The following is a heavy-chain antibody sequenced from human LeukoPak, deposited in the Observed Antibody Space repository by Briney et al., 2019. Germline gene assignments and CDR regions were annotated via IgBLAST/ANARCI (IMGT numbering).Heavy chain of an antibody. D-gene: IGHD6-13*01. CDR3: TRDLTGTTWSENDY. V-gene: IGHV3-53*01. CDR2: IYSGDGT. Sequence: SGGSLRLSCEVSGISVRGSYMSWVRQAPGKGLEWVSVIYSGDGTYYAESVKGRFTISRDTSKNTLYLQMNNLRADDTARYYCTRDLTGTTWSENDYWGQGTLVTISS. J-gene: IGHJ4*02. CDR1: GISVRGSY.